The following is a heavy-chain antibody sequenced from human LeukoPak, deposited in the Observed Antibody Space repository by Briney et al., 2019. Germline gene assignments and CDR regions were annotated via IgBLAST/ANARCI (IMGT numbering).Heavy chain of an antibody. Sequence: GGSLRLSCAASGFTVSSNYMTWVRQAPGKGLEWVSLIYSGGTTYYADSVKSRFTISRDNSKNTLYLQMNSLRLEDTAVYYCARGVNSNYYYYYMAVWGKGTTVTVSS. CDR2: IYSGGTT. V-gene: IGHV3-53*01. J-gene: IGHJ6*03. CDR1: GFTVSSNY. D-gene: IGHD2/OR15-2a*01. CDR3: ARGVNSNYYYYYMAV.